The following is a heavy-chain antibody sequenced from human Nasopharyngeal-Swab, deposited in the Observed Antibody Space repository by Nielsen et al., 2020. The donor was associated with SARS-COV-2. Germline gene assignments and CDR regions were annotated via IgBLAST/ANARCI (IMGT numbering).Heavy chain of an antibody. D-gene: IGHD5-24*01. CDR3: ARKMYYFHAMDV. Sequence: WIRQPPGKALEWLAHFFSTGEPSYSSSLQRRLTVSEDTSKSQVVLTMTNMDPADTATYYCARKMYYFHAMDVWDQGTTVTVSS. V-gene: IGHV2-26*01. CDR2: FFSTGEP. J-gene: IGHJ6*02.